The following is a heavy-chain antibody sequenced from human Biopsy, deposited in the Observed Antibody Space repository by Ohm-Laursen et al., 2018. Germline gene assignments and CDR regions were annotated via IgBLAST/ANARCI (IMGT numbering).Heavy chain of an antibody. CDR2: ISANGATS. D-gene: IGHD3-3*01. V-gene: IGHV3-23*01. J-gene: IGHJ5*02. CDR3: AKGGSITIFGVVINNCFDP. Sequence: GSLRLSCAASGFTYTTFAMSWVRQAPGKGPEWVSTISANGATSYYADSVKGRFTFSRDNSKNTLYLQMNSVRADDTAIYYCAKGGSITIFGVVINNCFDPWGQGTRVTVSS. CDR1: GFTYTTFA.